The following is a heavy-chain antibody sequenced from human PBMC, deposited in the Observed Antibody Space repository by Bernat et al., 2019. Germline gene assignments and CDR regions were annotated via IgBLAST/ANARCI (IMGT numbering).Heavy chain of an antibody. CDR1: EFTFSNYW. V-gene: IGHV3-7*01. CDR2: INQDGSEM. CDR3: TRALDY. J-gene: IGHJ4*01. Sequence: EIQPVESGGGLVQPGGSLRLSCIASEFTFSNYWMDWVRQAPGKGLEWVANINQDGSEMYYLDSVKGRFTISRDNAKNSLYLQMNSLRVDDTAVYYCTRALDYWGQGTLVTVSS.